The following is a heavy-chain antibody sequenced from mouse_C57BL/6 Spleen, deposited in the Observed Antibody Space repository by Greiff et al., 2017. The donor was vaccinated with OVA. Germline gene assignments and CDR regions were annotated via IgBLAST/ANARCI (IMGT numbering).Heavy chain of an antibody. Sequence: VQLQQPGAELVKPGASVKLSCKASGYTFTSYWLQWVKQRPGQGLEWIGEIDPSDSYTNYNQKFKGKATLTVDTSSSTAYMQLSSLTSEDSAVYYSARSIYDGYYGAMDYWGQGTSVTVSS. J-gene: IGHJ4*01. D-gene: IGHD2-3*01. CDR1: GYTFTSYW. V-gene: IGHV1-50*01. CDR3: ARSIYDGYYGAMDY. CDR2: IDPSDSYT.